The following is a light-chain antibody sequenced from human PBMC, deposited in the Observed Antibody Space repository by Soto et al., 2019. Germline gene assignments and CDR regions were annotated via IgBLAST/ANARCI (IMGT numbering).Light chain of an antibody. J-gene: IGKJ4*01. V-gene: IGKV3-15*01. CDR3: QQYNNWPPLT. Sequence: ERVMTQSPATLSVSPGERATLSCRASQSVSSNLAWYQQKPGQAPRLLIYGASTRATGIPARFSGSGSGTEFTLTISSLQSEAFAVYYCQQYNNWPPLTFGGGTKVEIK. CDR2: GAS. CDR1: QSVSSN.